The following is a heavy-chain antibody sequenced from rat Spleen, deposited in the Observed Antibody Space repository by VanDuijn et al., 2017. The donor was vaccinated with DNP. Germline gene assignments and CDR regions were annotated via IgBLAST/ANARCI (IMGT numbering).Heavy chain of an antibody. CDR3: TRTGDYPGGFAY. J-gene: IGHJ3*01. CDR1: GFTFSNYW. D-gene: IGHD1-4*01. V-gene: IGHV5-31*01. CDR2: ITNTGGRI. Sequence: EVHLVESGGGLVQPGRSLKLSCVASGFTFSNYWMTWIRQAPAKGLEWVASITNTGGRIYYLDSVKGRFTISRDNAKNTLYLQMNSLGSEDTATYYCTRTGDYPGGFAYWGQGTLVTVSS.